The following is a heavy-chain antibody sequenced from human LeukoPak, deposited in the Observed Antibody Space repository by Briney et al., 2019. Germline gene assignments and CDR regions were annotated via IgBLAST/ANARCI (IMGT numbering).Heavy chain of an antibody. CDR2: TYDGGRG. CDR3: ARLWRPHDYDKWFDH. Sequence: SETLSLTCTVSGGYISSSLWTWIRQAPGKGLELIGFTYDGGRGNYKTSLRSRVDISLDTSNNRYSLRLTSVTAADTGVYYCARLWRPHDYDKWFDHWGQGILVTVSS. V-gene: IGHV4-59*13. D-gene: IGHD4-17*01. J-gene: IGHJ5*02. CDR1: GGYISSSL.